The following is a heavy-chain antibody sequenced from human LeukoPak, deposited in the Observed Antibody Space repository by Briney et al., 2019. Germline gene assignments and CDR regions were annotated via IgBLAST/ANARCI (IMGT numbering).Heavy chain of an antibody. CDR3: ARGYYYDSSGFVRAFDI. CDR2: ISSSGSTI. Sequence: GGSLRLSCAASGFTFSSYEMNWVRQAPGKGLEWVSYISSSGSTIYYADSVKGRFTISRDNAKNSLYLQMNSLRAEDTAVYYCARGYYYDSSGFVRAFDIWGQGTMVTVSS. CDR1: GFTFSSYE. D-gene: IGHD3-22*01. J-gene: IGHJ3*02. V-gene: IGHV3-48*03.